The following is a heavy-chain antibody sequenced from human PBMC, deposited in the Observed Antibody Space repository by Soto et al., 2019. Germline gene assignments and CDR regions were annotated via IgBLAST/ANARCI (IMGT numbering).Heavy chain of an antibody. D-gene: IGHD1-26*01. CDR2: IIPIFGTA. J-gene: IGHJ4*02. V-gene: IGHV1-69*05. Sequence: QVQLVQSGAEVKKPGSSVKVSCKASGGTFSSYAISWVRQAPGQGLEWMGGIIPIFGTANYAQKFQGRVTXAXDXSPGKAFLEPSSLRCEDTAVYYRAGGDSGSYYEDRYWGQGTLVTVSS. CDR1: GGTFSSYA. CDR3: AGGDSGSYYEDRY.